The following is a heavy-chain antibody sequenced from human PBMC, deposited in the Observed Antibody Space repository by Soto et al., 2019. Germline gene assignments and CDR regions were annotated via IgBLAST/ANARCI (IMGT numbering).Heavy chain of an antibody. CDR1: GYSFSTYW. V-gene: IGHV5-51*01. CDR3: ARQAVGATFRLDY. D-gene: IGHD1-26*01. Sequence: GESLKISCKGFGYSFSTYWIGWVRQMPGKGLEWMAIIYPDDSDTRYSPSFQGQVTISADKSISTAYLQWISLKASDTAMYYCARQAVGATFRLDYWGQGTLVTVSS. CDR2: IYPDDSDT. J-gene: IGHJ4*02.